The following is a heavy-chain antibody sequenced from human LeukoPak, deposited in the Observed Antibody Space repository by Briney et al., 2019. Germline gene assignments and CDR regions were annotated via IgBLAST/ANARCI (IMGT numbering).Heavy chain of an antibody. J-gene: IGHJ3*02. CDR1: GFIFSSYS. Sequence: GGSMRLSCAAAGFIFSSYSMNWVRQAPRNVLGWVSYISSSSSTIYYADSVKGRFTISRDNAKNSLYLQMNSLRAEDTAVYYCARDSATFSSGWSGDGFDIWGQGTMVTVSS. CDR3: ARDSATFSSGWSGDGFDI. V-gene: IGHV3-48*01. CDR2: ISSSSSTI. D-gene: IGHD6-19*01.